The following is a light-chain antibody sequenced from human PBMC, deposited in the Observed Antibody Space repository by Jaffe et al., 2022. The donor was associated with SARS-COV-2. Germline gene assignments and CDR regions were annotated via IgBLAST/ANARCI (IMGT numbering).Light chain of an antibody. J-gene: IGKJ2*01. V-gene: IGKV3-11*01. CDR2: DAS. CDR3: QQSSSWPRT. CDR1: QSVSSY. Sequence: EIVLTQSPVTLSLSPGERATLSCRASQSVSSYLLWYQQKPGQAPRLLIYDASNRATGIPARFSGSGSGTDFTLTISSLEPEDFAVYYCQQSSSWPRTFGQGSKLEIK.